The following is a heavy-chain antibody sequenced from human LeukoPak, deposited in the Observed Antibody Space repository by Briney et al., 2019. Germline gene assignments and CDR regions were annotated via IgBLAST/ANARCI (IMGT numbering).Heavy chain of an antibody. J-gene: IGHJ6*02. V-gene: IGHV3-23*01. D-gene: IGHD2-15*01. CDR2: ISGSGGST. Sequence: GGSLRLSCAASGFTFSSYAMSWVRQAPGKGLEWVSAISGSGGSTYYADSVKGRFTISRDNSKNTLYLQMNSLRAEDTAVYYCAKGDIAVLYYYYGMDVWGQGTTVTVSS. CDR3: AKGDIAVLYYYYGMDV. CDR1: GFTFSSYA.